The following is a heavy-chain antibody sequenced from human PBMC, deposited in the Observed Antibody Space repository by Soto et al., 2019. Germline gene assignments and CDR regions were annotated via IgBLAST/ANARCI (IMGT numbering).Heavy chain of an antibody. CDR1: GXTFNTYS. CDR2: IWYDGTQK. CDR3: ARAGGTTVTGLWHFDS. Sequence: GSLRLSCEASGXTFNTYSMDWVRQPPGKGLEWLAAIWYDGTQKYYADSVNGRFSISIDNSKKTLYLEMNSLRSEETAVYYCARAGGTTVTGLWHFDSWGQGTLVTVSS. V-gene: IGHV3-33*01. J-gene: IGHJ4*02. D-gene: IGHD4-17*01.